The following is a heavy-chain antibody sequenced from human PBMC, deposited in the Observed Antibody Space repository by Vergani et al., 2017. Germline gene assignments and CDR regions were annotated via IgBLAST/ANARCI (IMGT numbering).Heavy chain of an antibody. CDR2: ISSSSYI. Sequence: EVQLVESGGGLVKPGGSLRLSCAASGFTFSSYSMNWVRQAPGKGLEWVSSISSSSYIYYADSVKGRFTISRDNAKNSLYLQMNSLRPEDTATYYCVKDAGSYENFFDSWGQGTLVTVSS. D-gene: IGHD1-26*01. J-gene: IGHJ4*02. CDR3: VKDAGSYENFFDS. V-gene: IGHV3-21*04. CDR1: GFTFSSYS.